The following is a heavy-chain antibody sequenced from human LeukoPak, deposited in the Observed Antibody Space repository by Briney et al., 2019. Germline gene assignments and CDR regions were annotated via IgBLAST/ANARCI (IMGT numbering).Heavy chain of an antibody. D-gene: IGHD3-22*01. V-gene: IGHV1-18*01. CDR2: ISAYNGNT. CDR3: ARDSGTYYYDSSGYLSDY. Sequence: ASVKVSFTASGYTFTSYGISWVRQAPGQGLEWMGWISAYNGNTNYAQKLQGRVTMTTDTSTSTAYMELRSLRSDDTAVYYCARDSGTYYYDSSGYLSDYWGQGTLVTVSS. J-gene: IGHJ4*02. CDR1: GYTFTSYG.